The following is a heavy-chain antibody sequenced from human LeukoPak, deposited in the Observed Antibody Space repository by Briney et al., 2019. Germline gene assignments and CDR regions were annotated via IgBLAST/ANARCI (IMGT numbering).Heavy chain of an antibody. CDR2: IKEDGSEK. V-gene: IGHV3-7*03. D-gene: IGHD6-19*01. Sequence: GGSLRLSCAASEFTFSTYWMSWVRQAPGKGLEWVANIKEDGSEKRYVGSVKGRFTISRDNAKNSLYLQMNSLRADDTVVYYCAREFNIAVAGIYTGFDIWGQGTMVTVS. J-gene: IGHJ3*02. CDR3: AREFNIAVAGIYTGFDI. CDR1: EFTFSTYW.